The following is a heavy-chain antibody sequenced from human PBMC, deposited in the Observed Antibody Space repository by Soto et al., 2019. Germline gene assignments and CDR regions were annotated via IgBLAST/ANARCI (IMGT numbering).Heavy chain of an antibody. D-gene: IGHD6-13*01. V-gene: IGHV1-69*01. CDR2: IIPIFGTE. CDR1: GGTFSSYA. J-gene: IGHJ6*02. CDR3: ARDRIAGSKYYYGMDI. Sequence: QVQLVQSGAEVKKPGSSVRVSCKASGGTFSSYAISWVRQAPGQGLEWMGGIIPIFGTENYAQKFQGRVTITADESTSTAYMELSSLRSEDTAVYYCARDRIAGSKYYYGMDIWGQGTTVTVSS.